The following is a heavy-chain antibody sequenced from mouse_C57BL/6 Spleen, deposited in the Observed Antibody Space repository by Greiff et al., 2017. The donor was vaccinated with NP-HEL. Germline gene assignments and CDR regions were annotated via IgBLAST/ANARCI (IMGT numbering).Heavy chain of an antibody. CDR3: ARAGTLWYFDV. J-gene: IGHJ1*03. CDR1: GYSFTSYY. V-gene: IGHV1-66*01. D-gene: IGHD4-1*01. CDR2: IYPGSGNT. Sequence: VKLVESGPELVKPGASVKISCKASGYSFTSYYIHWVKQRPGQGLEWIGWIYPGSGNTKYNEKFKGKATLTADTSSSTAYMQLSSLTSEDSAVYYCARAGTLWYFDVWGTGTTVTVSS.